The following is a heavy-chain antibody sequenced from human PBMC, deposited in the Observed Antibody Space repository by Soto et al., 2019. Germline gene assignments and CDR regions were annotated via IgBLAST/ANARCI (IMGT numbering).Heavy chain of an antibody. CDR3: TTDGFGSNSWKRYYYGMDV. D-gene: IGHD6-13*01. CDR1: GFTFSNAW. J-gene: IGHJ6*02. V-gene: IGHV3-15*01. Sequence: PGGSLRLSCAASGFTFSNAWMSWVRQAPGKGLEWVGRIKSKTDGGTTDYAAPVKGRFTISRDDSKNTLYLQMNSLKTEDTAVYYCTTDGFGSNSWKRYYYGMDVWGQGTTVTVSS. CDR2: IKSKTDGGTT.